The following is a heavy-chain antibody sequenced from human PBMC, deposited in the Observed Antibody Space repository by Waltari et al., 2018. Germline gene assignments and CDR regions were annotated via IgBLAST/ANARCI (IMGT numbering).Heavy chain of an antibody. Sequence: QVTLKESGPVQVKPTETLTLTCTVSGFELTDRSMGVSWVRQPPGKALEWLAHIFSNDEKSYSTSLESRLTISKDISKSQVILTMTNMDPVDTGTYYCARTHGGGWAYYFDHWGQGTLVTVSS. CDR1: GFELTDRSMG. J-gene: IGHJ4*02. V-gene: IGHV2-26*01. CDR2: IFSNDEK. CDR3: ARTHGGGWAYYFDH. D-gene: IGHD6-19*01.